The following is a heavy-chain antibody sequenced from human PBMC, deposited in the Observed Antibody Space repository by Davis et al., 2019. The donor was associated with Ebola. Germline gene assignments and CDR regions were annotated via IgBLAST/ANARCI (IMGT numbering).Heavy chain of an antibody. D-gene: IGHD6-19*01. Sequence: GESLKISCAASGFTFSSYAMSWVRQAPGKGLEWVSAISYSGGSTFQADSVKGRFTISRDNSKNTLYLQMNSLRAEDTAVYYCAKDSGFSSGWYEFDYWGQGTLVTVSS. V-gene: IGHV3-23*01. CDR3: AKDSGFSSGWYEFDY. CDR2: ISYSGGST. J-gene: IGHJ4*02. CDR1: GFTFSSYA.